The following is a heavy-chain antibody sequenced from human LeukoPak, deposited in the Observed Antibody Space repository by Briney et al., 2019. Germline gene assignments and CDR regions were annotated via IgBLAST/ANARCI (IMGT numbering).Heavy chain of an antibody. CDR1: GGSISGYY. CDR2: IYYSGST. V-gene: IGHV4-59*01. Sequence: MPSETLSLTCTVSGGSISGYYWSWIRQPPGKGLEWIGYIYYSGSTNYNPSLKSRVTISVDTSKNQFSLKLSSVTAADTAVYYCARLTGDPYYYYGMDVWGQGTTVTVSS. D-gene: IGHD7-27*01. CDR3: ARLTGDPYYYYGMDV. J-gene: IGHJ6*02.